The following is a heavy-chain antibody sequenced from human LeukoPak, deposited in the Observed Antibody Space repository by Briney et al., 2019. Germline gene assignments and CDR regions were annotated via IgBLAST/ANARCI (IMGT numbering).Heavy chain of an antibody. D-gene: IGHD3-10*01. Sequence: SETLSLTCTVSGGSISSGGYYWSWIRQPPGKGLGWIGYIYHSGSTNYNPSLKSRVTISVDTSKNQFSLKLSSVTAADTAVYYCASSARGVISRWGQGTLVTVSS. CDR1: GGSISSGGYY. CDR3: ASSARGVISR. CDR2: IYHSGST. J-gene: IGHJ4*02. V-gene: IGHV4-61*08.